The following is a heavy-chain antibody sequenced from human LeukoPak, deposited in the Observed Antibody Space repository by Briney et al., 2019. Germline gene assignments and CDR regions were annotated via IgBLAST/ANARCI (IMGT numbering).Heavy chain of an antibody. CDR1: GGSIGHFY. CDR3: ARDDGYSTFDF. V-gene: IGHV4-59*01. D-gene: IGHD5-24*01. J-gene: IGHJ4*02. Sequence: SETLSLTCSVSGGSIGHFYWSWIQQPPGRGLEWIGNVYHSGDTKYSPSLQSRVTILVDTSQNQISLDLRSVTAADTALYYCARDDGYSTFDFWGLGTLVTVSS. CDR2: VYHSGDT.